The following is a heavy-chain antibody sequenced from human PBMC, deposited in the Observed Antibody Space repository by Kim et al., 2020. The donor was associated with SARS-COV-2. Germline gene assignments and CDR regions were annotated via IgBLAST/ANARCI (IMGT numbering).Heavy chain of an antibody. J-gene: IGHJ4*02. Sequence: YFADSGGGSFPSSQDRSKNTLYLQMNSLRVEDTAVYYCATHRASRFYYFEFWGQGTLVTVSS. CDR3: ATHRASRFYYFEF. V-gene: IGHV3-66*04. D-gene: IGHD3-3*01.